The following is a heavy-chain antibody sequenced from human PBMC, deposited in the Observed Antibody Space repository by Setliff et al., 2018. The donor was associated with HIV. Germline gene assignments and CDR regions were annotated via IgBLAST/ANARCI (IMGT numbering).Heavy chain of an antibody. J-gene: IGHJ6*02. D-gene: IGHD3-9*01. CDR1: GFSFSRYW. CDR3: VKGPILTGHQLNYYYYGMDV. Sequence: GGSLRLSCAASGFSFSRYWMSWVRQAPGKGLEWVASIDHFGSEENYVDSVKGRFTVSRDNRKSSLFLEMNHLTAEDTALCYCVKGPILTGHQLNYYYYGMDVWGQGTMVTVSS. V-gene: IGHV3-7*03. CDR2: IDHFGSEE.